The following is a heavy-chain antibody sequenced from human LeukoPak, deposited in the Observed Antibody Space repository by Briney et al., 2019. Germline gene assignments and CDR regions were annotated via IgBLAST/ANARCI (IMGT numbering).Heavy chain of an antibody. CDR2: INPSGGST. D-gene: IGHD1-7*01. CDR3: ARSSRELGGYAPWELMPPFDY. Sequence: ASVKVSCKASGYTFTNYYMHWVRQAPGQGLECMGLINPSGGSTSYAEKFQGRVIMTRDMSTTTDYMELSSLRSEDTAVYYCARSSRELGGYAPWELMPPFDYWGQGTLVTVSS. J-gene: IGHJ4*02. V-gene: IGHV1-46*01. CDR1: GYTFTNYY.